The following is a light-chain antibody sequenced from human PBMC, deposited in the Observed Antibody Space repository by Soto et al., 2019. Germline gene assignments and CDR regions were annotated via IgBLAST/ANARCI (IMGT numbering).Light chain of an antibody. V-gene: IGLV2-8*01. Sequence: QSVLTQPPSASGSPGQSVTISCTGTGSDVGGYNYVSWYQQHPGKAPKLMIYEVSKRPSGVPDRFSGSKSGNTASLTVSGIQPEDEADYHCSSYAGNNNLVFGGGTKVTVL. CDR3: SSYAGNNNLV. CDR2: EVS. J-gene: IGLJ2*01. CDR1: GSDVGGYNY.